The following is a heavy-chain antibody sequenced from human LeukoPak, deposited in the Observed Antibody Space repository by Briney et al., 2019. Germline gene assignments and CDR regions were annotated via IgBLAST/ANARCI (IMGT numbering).Heavy chain of an antibody. CDR2: ISYDGSNK. CDR1: GFTFSSYG. D-gene: IGHD5-18*01. J-gene: IGHJ4*02. Sequence: GGSLGLSCAASGFTFSSYGMHWVRQAPGKGLEWVAVISYDGSNKYYADSVKGRFTISRDNSKNTLYLQMNSLRAEDTAVYYCAKDSGYSYGYLDYWGQGTLVTVSS. V-gene: IGHV3-30*18. CDR3: AKDSGYSYGYLDY.